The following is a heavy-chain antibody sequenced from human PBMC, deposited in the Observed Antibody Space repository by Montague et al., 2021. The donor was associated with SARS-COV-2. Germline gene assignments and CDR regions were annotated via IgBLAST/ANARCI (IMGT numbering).Heavy chain of an antibody. D-gene: IGHD4-17*01. CDR3: ARSHYGDYFDF. CDR2: VNSGGST. J-gene: IGHJ4*01. Sequence: SETLSLTCTVSGASFSGNYWTWLRQSPGKGLERMGEVNSGGSTNYNPSYKSRVAISVDTSKNQFSLSLRSLTAADTATYFCARSHYGDYFDFWGHGTQVTVSS. V-gene: IGHV4-34*01. CDR1: GASFSGNY.